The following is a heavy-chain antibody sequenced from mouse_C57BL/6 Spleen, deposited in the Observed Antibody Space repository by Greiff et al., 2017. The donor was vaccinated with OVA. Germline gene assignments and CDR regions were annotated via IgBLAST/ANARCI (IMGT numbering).Heavy chain of an antibody. D-gene: IGHD4-1*01. V-gene: IGHV1-22*01. CDR1: GYTFTDYN. CDR2: INPNNGGT. J-gene: IGHJ2*01. Sequence: VQLKESGPELVKPGASVKMSCKASGYTFTDYNMHWVKQSHGKSLEWIGYINPNNGGTSYNQKFKGKATLTVNKSSSTAYMELRSLTSEDSAVYYCARNWDRYYFDYWGQGTTLTVSA. CDR3: ARNWDRYYFDY.